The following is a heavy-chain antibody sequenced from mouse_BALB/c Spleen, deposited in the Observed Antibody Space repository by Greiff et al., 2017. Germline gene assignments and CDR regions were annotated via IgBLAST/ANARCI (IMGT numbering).Heavy chain of an antibody. J-gene: IGHJ3*01. CDR1: GYAFSSSW. Sequence: QVQLQQSGPELVKPGASVKISCKASGYAFSSSWMNWVKQRPGQGLEWIGRIYPGDGDTNYNGKFKGKATLTADKSSSTAYMQLSSLTSVDSAVYFCSRGGYGNLASFAYWGQGTLVTVSA. V-gene: IGHV1-82*01. CDR2: IYPGDGDT. CDR3: SRGGYGNLASFAY. D-gene: IGHD2-1*01.